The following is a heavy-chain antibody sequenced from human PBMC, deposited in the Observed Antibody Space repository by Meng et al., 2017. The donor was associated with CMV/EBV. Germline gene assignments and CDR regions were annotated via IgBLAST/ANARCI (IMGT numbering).Heavy chain of an antibody. V-gene: IGHV3-30*04. D-gene: IGHD6-6*01. CDR1: GFTFSSYA. CDR2: ISYDGSNK. J-gene: IGHJ6*02. CDR3: ARDARSVQKNPIEGIAARPPRDYYYGMDV. Sequence: GESLKISCAASGFTFSSYAMHWVRQAPGKGLEWVAVISYDGSNKYYADFVKGRFTISRDNSKNTLYLQMNSLRAEDTAVYYCARDARSVQKNPIEGIAARPPRDYYYGMDVWGQGTTVTVSS.